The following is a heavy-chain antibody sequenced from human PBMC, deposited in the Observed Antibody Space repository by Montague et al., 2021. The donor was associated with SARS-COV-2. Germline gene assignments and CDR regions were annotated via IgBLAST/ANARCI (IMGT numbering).Heavy chain of an antibody. CDR3: ARLGVVPSPRTFDP. D-gene: IGHD3-10*01. J-gene: IGHJ5*02. V-gene: IGHV4-4*02. Sequence: SETLSLTCDVSGASISSNNWWIWVRQSPGKGLEWIGETYHSGSTNYNPSLGGRVTISVDKSKNQFSLKVNSVSAADTAVYYCARLGVVPSPRTFDPWGQGTLVTVSS. CDR1: GASISSNNW. CDR2: TYHSGST.